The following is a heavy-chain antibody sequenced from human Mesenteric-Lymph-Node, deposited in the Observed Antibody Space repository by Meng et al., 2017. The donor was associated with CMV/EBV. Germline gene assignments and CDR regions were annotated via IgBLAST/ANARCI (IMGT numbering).Heavy chain of an antibody. J-gene: IGHJ5*02. CDR2: IIPILGIA. D-gene: IGHD5-24*01. CDR3: AREIPEWLQLRWFSAKYNWFDP. Sequence: SVKVSCKASGGTFSSYTISWVRQAPGQGLEWMGRIIPILGIANYAQKFQGRVTITADKSTSTAYMELSSLRSEDTAVYYCAREIPEWLQLRWFSAKYNWFDPWGQGTLVTVSS. V-gene: IGHV1-69*04. CDR1: GGTFSSYT.